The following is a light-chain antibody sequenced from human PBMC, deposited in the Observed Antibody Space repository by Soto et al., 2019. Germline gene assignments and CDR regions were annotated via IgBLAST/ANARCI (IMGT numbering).Light chain of an antibody. J-gene: IGKJ5*01. CDR3: QQYNSYPLT. V-gene: IGKV1-5*01. CDR1: QTISSW. Sequence: DIQLTQTPSTLSASIGDRVTITCRASQTISSWLAWYQQKPGKAPKLLIYDASSLESGVPPRFSGSGSGTEFTLTISSLQPDDFATYYCQQYNSYPLTFGGGTRLEI. CDR2: DAS.